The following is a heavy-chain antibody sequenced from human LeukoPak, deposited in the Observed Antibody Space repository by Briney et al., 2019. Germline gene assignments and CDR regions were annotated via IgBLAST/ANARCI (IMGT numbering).Heavy chain of an antibody. J-gene: IGHJ4*02. V-gene: IGHV1-69*02. CDR3: ASALTYYYDSSGYFGGY. CDR2: IIPILGIA. Sequence: SVKASCKASGGTFSSYTISWVRQAPGQGLEWMGRIIPILGIANYAQKFQGRVTITADKSTSTAYMELSSLRSEDTAVYYCASALTYYYDSSGYFGGYWGQGTLVTVSS. D-gene: IGHD3-22*01. CDR1: GGTFSSYT.